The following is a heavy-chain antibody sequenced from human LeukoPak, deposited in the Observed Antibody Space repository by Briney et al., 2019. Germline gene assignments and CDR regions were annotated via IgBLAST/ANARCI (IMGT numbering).Heavy chain of an antibody. CDR3: ARGSNRARLAN. CDR2: INPSGGT. D-gene: IGHD3-16*01. CDR1: GKSFSGYY. J-gene: IGHJ4*02. Sequence: SETLSLTCAVSGKSFSGYYWNCIRQPPGNGLEWIGEINPSGGTNYSPSLKSRVTISVDTSTNQFSLKVTSVTAADTAVYYCARGSNRARLANWGRGTQVTVSS. V-gene: IGHV4-34*01.